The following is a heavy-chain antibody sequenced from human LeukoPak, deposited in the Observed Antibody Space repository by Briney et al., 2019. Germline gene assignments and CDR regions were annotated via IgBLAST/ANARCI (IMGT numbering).Heavy chain of an antibody. CDR2: INPNSGGT. CDR1: GYTFTGYY. V-gene: IGHV1-2*02. Sequence: ASVKVSCKASGYTFTGYYTHWVRQAPGQGLEWMGWINPNSGGTNYAQKFQGRVTMTRDTSISTAYMELSRLRSDDTAVYYRARGAAATTTFPFDYWGQGTLVTVSS. J-gene: IGHJ4*02. CDR3: ARGAAATTTFPFDY. D-gene: IGHD1-1*01.